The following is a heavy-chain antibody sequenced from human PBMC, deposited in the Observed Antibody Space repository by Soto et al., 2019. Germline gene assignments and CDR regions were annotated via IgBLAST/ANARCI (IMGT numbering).Heavy chain of an antibody. CDR3: SIDFDY. V-gene: IGHV3-30-3*01. CDR1: GFTFSSYA. CDR2: ISYDGSNK. J-gene: IGHJ4*02. Sequence: QVQLVESGGGVVQPGRSLRLSCAASGFTFSSYAMHWVRQAPGKGLEWVAVISYDGSNKYYADSVKGRFTISRDNSTNTLYLQMNSLRAEDTAVYYCSIDFDYWGQGTLVTVSS.